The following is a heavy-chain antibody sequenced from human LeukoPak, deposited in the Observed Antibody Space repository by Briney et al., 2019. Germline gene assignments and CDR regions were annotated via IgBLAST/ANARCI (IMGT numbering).Heavy chain of an antibody. J-gene: IGHJ3*02. CDR1: GYSFTSYW. D-gene: IGHD6-6*01. Sequence: GESLKISCKGSGYSFTSYWIGWVRQMPGKGLEWMGIIYPGDSDTRYSPSFRGQVTISADKSISTAYLQWSSLKASDTAMYYCARLPLDSSSSYAFDIWGQGTMVTVSS. CDR2: IYPGDSDT. V-gene: IGHV5-51*01. CDR3: ARLPLDSSSSYAFDI.